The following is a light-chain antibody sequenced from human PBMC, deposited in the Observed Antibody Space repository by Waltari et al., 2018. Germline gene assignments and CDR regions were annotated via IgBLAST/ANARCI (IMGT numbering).Light chain of an antibody. CDR2: AAS. V-gene: IGKV1-39*01. J-gene: IGKJ4*01. CDR1: QSLSSY. CDR3: QQSYSTPLT. Sequence: DIQMTQSPYSLSASVGDRVTITCRASQSLSSYLNWYQQKPGKAPKLLIYAASSLQRGVPSRFSGSGSGTDFTLTISSLQPEDFATYYCQQSYSTPLTFGGGTKVEIK.